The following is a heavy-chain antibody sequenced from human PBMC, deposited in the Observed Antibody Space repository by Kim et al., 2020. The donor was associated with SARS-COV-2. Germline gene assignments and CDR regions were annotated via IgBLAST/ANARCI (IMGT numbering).Heavy chain of an antibody. V-gene: IGHV1-18*01. CDR2: ISAYNGNT. CDR1: GYTFTSYG. Sequence: ASVKVSCKASGYTFTSYGISWVRQAPGQGLEWMGWISAYNGNTNYAQKLQGRVTMTTDTSTSTAYMEVRSLRSDDTAVYYCARAPNDSSGYYGAEVDYWGQGTLVTVSS. J-gene: IGHJ4*02. CDR3: ARAPNDSSGYYGAEVDY. D-gene: IGHD3-22*01.